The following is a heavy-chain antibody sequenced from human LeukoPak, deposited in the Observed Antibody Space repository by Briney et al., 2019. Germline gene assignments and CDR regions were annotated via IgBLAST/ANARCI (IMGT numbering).Heavy chain of an antibody. D-gene: IGHD3-10*01. J-gene: IGHJ4*02. V-gene: IGHV3-30*18. CDR2: ISYDGSNK. CDR3: AKDLSITMVRGAFDY. CDR1: GFTFSSYG. Sequence: PGGSLRLSCAASGFTFSSYGMHWVRQAPGKGLEWVAVISYDGSNKYYADSVKGRFTIFRDNSKNTLYLQMNSLRAEDTAVYYCAKDLSITMVRGAFDYWGQGTLVTVSS.